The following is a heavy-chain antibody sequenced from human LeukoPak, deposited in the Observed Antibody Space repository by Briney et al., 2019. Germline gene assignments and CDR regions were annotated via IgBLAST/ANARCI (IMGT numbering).Heavy chain of an antibody. V-gene: IGHV4-39*01. CDR2: IYYSGST. CDR3: ARHVGITMVRGVITYYYMDV. J-gene: IGHJ6*03. CDR1: GGSISSSSYY. Sequence: SETLSLTCTVSGGSISSSSYYWGWIRQPPGKGLEWIGSIYYSGSTYYNPSLKSRVTISVDTSKNQFSLKLSSVTAADTAVYYCARHVGITMVRGVITYYYMDVWGKGTTVTISS. D-gene: IGHD3-10*01.